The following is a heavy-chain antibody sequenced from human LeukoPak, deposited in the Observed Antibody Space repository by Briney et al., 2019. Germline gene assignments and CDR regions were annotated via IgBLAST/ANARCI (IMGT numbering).Heavy chain of an antibody. Sequence: GGTLRLSCAAYGFTFSNHGMDWVRQAPGKGLEWVSGSPSGDITYYADSVKGRFTISRDNSKNTLYLEVIRLTPEDSAVYYCAKDDAWLRFGEWSQGTLVTVSS. CDR3: AKDDAWLRFGE. CDR1: GFTFSNHG. CDR2: SPSGDIT. D-gene: IGHD5-12*01. V-gene: IGHV3-23*01. J-gene: IGHJ4*02.